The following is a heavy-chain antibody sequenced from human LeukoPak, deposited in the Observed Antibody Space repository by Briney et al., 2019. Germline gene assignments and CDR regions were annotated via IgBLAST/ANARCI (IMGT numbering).Heavy chain of an antibody. Sequence: GGSLRLSCAASGFTFSNYAMHWVRQAPRKGLEWVAVISDDGSNKYYADSVKGRFTISRDNSKNTVYVQMNSPRAEDTAVYYCARAYCSGGTCSFDYWGQGTLVTVSS. D-gene: IGHD2-15*01. J-gene: IGHJ4*02. V-gene: IGHV3-30*04. CDR1: GFTFSNYA. CDR2: ISDDGSNK. CDR3: ARAYCSGGTCSFDY.